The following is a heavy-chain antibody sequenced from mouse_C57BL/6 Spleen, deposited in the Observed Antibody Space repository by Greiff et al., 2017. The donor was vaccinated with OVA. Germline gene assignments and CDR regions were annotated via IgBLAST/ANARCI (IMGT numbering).Heavy chain of an antibody. CDR3: ASSSGTGDY. CDR1: GYSITSGYY. V-gene: IGHV3-6*01. CDR2: ISYDGSN. J-gene: IGHJ2*01. Sequence: DVKLVESGPGLVKPSQSLSLTCSVTGYSITSGYYWNWIRQFPGNKLEWMGYISYDGSNNYNPSLKNRISITRDTSKNQFFLKLNSVTTEDTATYYCASSSGTGDYWGQGTTLTVSS. D-gene: IGHD4-1*01.